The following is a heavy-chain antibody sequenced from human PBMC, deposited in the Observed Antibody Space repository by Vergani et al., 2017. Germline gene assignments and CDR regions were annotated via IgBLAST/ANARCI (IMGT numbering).Heavy chain of an antibody. CDR2: ISAYNGNT. CDR1: GYTFSTYG. CDR3: ARDRLLWFGELLEGHGMDV. V-gene: IGHV1-18*01. J-gene: IGHJ6*02. D-gene: IGHD3-10*01. Sequence: QVQLVQSGAEVKKPGASVKVSCKASGYTFSTYGISWVRQAPGQGLEWMGWISAYNGNTNYAQKFQGRVTMTRDTSISTAYMELSRLRSDDTAVYYCARDRLLWFGELLEGHGMDVWGQGTTVTVSS.